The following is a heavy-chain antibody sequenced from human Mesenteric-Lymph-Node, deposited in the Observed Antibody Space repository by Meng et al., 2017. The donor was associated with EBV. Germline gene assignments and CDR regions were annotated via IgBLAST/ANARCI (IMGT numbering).Heavy chain of an antibody. CDR3: VRGREETSTPDFDY. Sequence: QVQVVESGAQVKKPGASVKVACRASGDTFSTYTITWVRQAPGQGLQWMGEIIPITARTSYAQKFQARVTMTVDESTSTAYMKLTSLRADDTAVYYCVRGREETSTPDFDYWGQGTLVTVSS. J-gene: IGHJ4*02. CDR2: IIPITART. V-gene: IGHV1-69*01. CDR1: GDTFSTYT.